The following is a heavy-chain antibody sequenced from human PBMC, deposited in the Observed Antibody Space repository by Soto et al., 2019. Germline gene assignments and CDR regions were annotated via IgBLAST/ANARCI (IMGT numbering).Heavy chain of an antibody. CDR3: AREVTMIVVDHQASDI. CDR1: GGSFSGYY. V-gene: IGHV4-34*01. D-gene: IGHD3-22*01. Sequence: PSETPSLTSAVDGGSFSGYYWSWIRQPPGKGLEWIGEINHSGSTNYNPPLKSRVTISVDTSKNQFSLKLSSVTAADTAVYYCAREVTMIVVDHQASDIWGQGTTVPVS. CDR2: INHSGST. J-gene: IGHJ3*02.